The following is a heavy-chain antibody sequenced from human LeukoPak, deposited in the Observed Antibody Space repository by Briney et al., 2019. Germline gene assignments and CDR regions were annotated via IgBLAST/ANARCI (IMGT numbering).Heavy chain of an antibody. D-gene: IGHD3-3*01. CDR1: GGSISSGSYY. Sequence: SETLSLTCTVSGGSISSGSYYWSWIRQPAGKGLEWIGRIYTSGSTNYNPSLKSRVTISVDTSKNQFSLKLSSVTAAGTAVYYCARLTARFYDFWSQGTLVTASS. J-gene: IGHJ4*02. V-gene: IGHV4-61*02. CDR3: ARLTARFYDF. CDR2: IYTSGST.